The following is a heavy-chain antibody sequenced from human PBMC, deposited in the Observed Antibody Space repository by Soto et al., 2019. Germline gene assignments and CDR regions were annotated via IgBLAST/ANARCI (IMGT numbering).Heavy chain of an antibody. CDR3: ARTAAAGKYYYGMDV. CDR2: IYPGDSDT. D-gene: IGHD6-13*01. J-gene: IGHJ6*02. CDR1: GYSFTSYW. Sequence: GESLKISCKGSGYSFTSYWIGWVRQMPGKGLEWMGIIYPGDSDTRYSPSFQGQVTISADKSISTAYLQWSSLKASDTAMYYCARTAAAGKYYYGMDVWGQGTTVTVS. V-gene: IGHV5-51*01.